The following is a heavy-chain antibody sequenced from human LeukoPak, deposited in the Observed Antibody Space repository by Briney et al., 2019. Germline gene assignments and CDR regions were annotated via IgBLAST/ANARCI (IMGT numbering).Heavy chain of an antibody. CDR3: ARVYGIYGDYPFDY. Sequence: GGSLRLSCAASGFTFSSYSMNWVRQAPGKGLEWVSSISSSSSYIYYADSVKGRFTISRDNAKNSLYLQMNSLRAEDTAVYYCARVYGIYGDYPFDYWGQGILVTVSS. J-gene: IGHJ4*02. CDR1: GFTFSSYS. D-gene: IGHD4-17*01. CDR2: ISSSSSYI. V-gene: IGHV3-21*01.